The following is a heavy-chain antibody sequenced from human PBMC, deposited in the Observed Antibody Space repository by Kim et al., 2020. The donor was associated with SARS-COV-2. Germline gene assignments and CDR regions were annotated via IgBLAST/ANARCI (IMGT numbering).Heavy chain of an antibody. CDR3: ARVYRRPWLRSQKRNNWFDP. CDR2: INHSGST. V-gene: IGHV4-34*01. Sequence: SETLSLTCAVYGGSFSGYYWSWIRQPPGKGLEWIGEINHSGSTNYNPSLKSRVTISVDTSKNQFSLKLSSVTAADTAVYYCARVYRRPWLRSQKRNNWFDPWGQGTLVTVSS. D-gene: IGHD5-12*01. CDR1: GGSFSGYY. J-gene: IGHJ5*02.